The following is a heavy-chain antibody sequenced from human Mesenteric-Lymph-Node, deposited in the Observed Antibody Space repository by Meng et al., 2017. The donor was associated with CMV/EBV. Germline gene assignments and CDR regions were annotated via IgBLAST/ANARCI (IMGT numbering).Heavy chain of an antibody. J-gene: IGHJ4*02. CDR1: GFTVSSNY. V-gene: IGHV3-53*01. CDR3: ARGSCSSTNCPSYYFDY. D-gene: IGHD2-2*01. Sequence: GGSLRLSCAASGFTVSSNYMSWVRQAPGKGLEWVSVIYSGGSTYNADPVKGRFTISRDNSKNTLYLQMNSLRAEDTAVYYCARGSCSSTNCPSYYFDYWGQGTLVTVSS. CDR2: IYSGGST.